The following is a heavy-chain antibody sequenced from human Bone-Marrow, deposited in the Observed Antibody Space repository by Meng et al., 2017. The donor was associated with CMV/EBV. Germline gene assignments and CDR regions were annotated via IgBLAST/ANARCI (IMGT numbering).Heavy chain of an antibody. CDR2: IKQDGSEK. D-gene: IGHD1-14*01. J-gene: IGHJ4*02. V-gene: IGHV3-7*01. Sequence: RLACAASGFTFSSYWMSWVRQAPGKGLEWVANIKQDGSEKNYVDSVKGRFTISRDNAKNSLYLQMNSLRAEDTAVYYCARGLTRSDYWGQGTLVTVSS. CDR3: ARGLTRSDY. CDR1: GFTFSSYW.